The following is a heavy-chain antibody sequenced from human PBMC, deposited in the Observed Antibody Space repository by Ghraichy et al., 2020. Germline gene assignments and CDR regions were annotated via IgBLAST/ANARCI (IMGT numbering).Heavy chain of an antibody. CDR3: ARESRITMIVVVTNWFDP. V-gene: IGHV4-39*07. Sequence: SETLSLTCTVSGGSISSSSYYWGWIRQPPGKGLEWIGSIYYSGSTYYNPSLKSRVTISVDTSKNQFSLKLSSVTAADTAVYYCARESRITMIVVVTNWFDPWGQGTLVTVSS. CDR2: IYYSGST. CDR1: GGSISSSSYY. J-gene: IGHJ5*02. D-gene: IGHD3-22*01.